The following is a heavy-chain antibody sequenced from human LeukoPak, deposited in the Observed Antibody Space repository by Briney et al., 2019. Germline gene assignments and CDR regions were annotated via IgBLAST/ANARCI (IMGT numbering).Heavy chain of an antibody. J-gene: IGHJ6*03. CDR3: ARVEGYYYYMDV. CDR1: GGTFSSYA. CDR2: IIPIFGTA. V-gene: IGHV1-69*01. Sequence: SVKVSCKASGGTFSSYAISWVRQAPGQGLEWMGGIIPIFGTANYAQKFQGRVTITAAESTSTAYMELSSLRSEDTAVYYCARVEGYYYYMDVWGKGTTVTVSS.